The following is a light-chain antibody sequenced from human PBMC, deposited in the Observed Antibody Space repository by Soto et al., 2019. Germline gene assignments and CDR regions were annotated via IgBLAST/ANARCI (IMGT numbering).Light chain of an antibody. CDR1: QSVSSN. V-gene: IGKV3-15*01. CDR3: QQYNNWPPK. CDR2: GAS. J-gene: IGKJ1*01. Sequence: EIVMTQAPATLSVSPEERTTLSCRASQSVSSNLAWYQQKPGQAPRLLIYGASTRATGIPARYSGSGSGTEFTLTISSLQSEDFAVYYCQQYNNWPPKFGQGTKVEIK.